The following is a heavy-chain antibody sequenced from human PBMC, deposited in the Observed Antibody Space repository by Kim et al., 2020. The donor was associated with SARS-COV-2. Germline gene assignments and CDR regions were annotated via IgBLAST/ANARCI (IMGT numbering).Heavy chain of an antibody. D-gene: IGHD3-10*01. V-gene: IGHV4-34*01. CDR3: ARSPMVRGARPFDY. J-gene: IGHJ4*02. Sequence: NYTPSLKSRVTISVDTSKNQCSLKLSSVTAADTAVYYCARSPMVRGARPFDYWGQGTLVTVSS.